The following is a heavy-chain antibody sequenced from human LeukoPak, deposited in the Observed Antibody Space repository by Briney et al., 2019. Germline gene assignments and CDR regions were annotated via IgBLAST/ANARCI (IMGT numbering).Heavy chain of an antibody. D-gene: IGHD2-2*02. Sequence: GGSPRLSCAASGFTFDDYGMSWVRQAPGKGLEWVSGINWNGGSTGYADSVKGRFTISRDNAKNSLYLQMNSLRAEDTALYHCARRHCSSTSCYTSGDGAFDIWGQGTMVTVSS. CDR2: INWNGGST. CDR3: ARRHCSSTSCYTSGDGAFDI. CDR1: GFTFDDYG. J-gene: IGHJ3*02. V-gene: IGHV3-20*01.